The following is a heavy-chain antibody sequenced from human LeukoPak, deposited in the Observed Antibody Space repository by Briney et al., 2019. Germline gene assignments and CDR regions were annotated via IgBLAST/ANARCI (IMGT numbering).Heavy chain of an antibody. CDR1: GFPFSSYS. V-gene: IGHV3-21*01. CDR3: ARGPDYYGSGSYPNWFDP. D-gene: IGHD3-10*01. Sequence: PGGSLRLSCAASGFPFSSYSMNWVRQAPGEGLEWVSSISSSSSYIYYADSVKGRFTISRDNAKNSLYLQMNSLRAEDTAVYYCARGPDYYGSGSYPNWFDPWGQGTLVTVSS. CDR2: ISSSSSYI. J-gene: IGHJ5*02.